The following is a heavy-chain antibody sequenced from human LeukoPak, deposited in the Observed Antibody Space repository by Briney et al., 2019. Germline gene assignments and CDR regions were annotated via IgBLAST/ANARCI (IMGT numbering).Heavy chain of an antibody. D-gene: IGHD2-2*01. CDR2: IYYSGNT. J-gene: IGHJ5*02. Sequence: SETLSLTCTVSGGSISSGDYYWSWIRQPPGKGLEWIGYIYYSGNTFHYNPSLKSRVNISVDASKNQFSLRLSSVTAVDTAVYYCASTNCSSAGCYGANWFDPWGQGTLVTVSS. CDR1: GGSISSGDYY. V-gene: IGHV4-30-4*08. CDR3: ASTNCSSAGCYGANWFDP.